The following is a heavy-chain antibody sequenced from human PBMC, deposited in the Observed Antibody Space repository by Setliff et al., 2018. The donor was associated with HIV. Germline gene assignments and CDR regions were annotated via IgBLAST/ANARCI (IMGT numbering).Heavy chain of an antibody. V-gene: IGHV1-3*01. J-gene: IGHJ4*02. CDR3: ARGGTYYYDSSGYFIPGKY. Sequence: ASVKVSCKASGGSFSSYAINWVRQAPGQRLEWMGWINAGNGNTTYSQKFQGRVTITRDTSASTAYMELSSLRSEDTAVYYCARGGTYYYDSSGYFIPGKYWGQGSLVTVSS. CDR2: INAGNGNT. CDR1: GGSFSSYA. D-gene: IGHD3-22*01.